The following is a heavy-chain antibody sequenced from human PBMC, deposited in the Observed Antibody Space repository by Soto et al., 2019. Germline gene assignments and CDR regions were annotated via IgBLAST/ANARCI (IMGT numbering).Heavy chain of an antibody. CDR3: ARDGDVNTGFGKDY. CDR1: GFTFSSYG. D-gene: IGHD3-16*01. V-gene: IGHV3-33*01. Sequence: ESGGGVVQPGRSLRLSCAASGFTFSSYGMHWVRQAPGKGLEWVAFIWHDGGNKFYAESVKGRFTISRDNSKNTLYLQMTGLSAEDTAMYYCARDGDVNTGFGKDYWGQGTLVTVSS. CDR2: IWHDGGNK. J-gene: IGHJ4*02.